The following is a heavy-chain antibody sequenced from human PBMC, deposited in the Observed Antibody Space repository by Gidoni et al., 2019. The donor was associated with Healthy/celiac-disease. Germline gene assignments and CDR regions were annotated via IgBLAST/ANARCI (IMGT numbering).Heavy chain of an antibody. CDR3: ATYQLAVTTDYYYYYGMDV. Sequence: EVQLLESGGGLVQPGGSLRLSCAASGFTFSSYAMRWVRQAPGKGLEWVSAISGSGGSTYYADSVKGRFTISRDNSKNTLYLQMNSLRAEDTAVYYCATYQLAVTTDYYYYYGMDVWGQGTTVTVSS. CDR1: GFTFSSYA. J-gene: IGHJ6*02. CDR2: ISGSGGST. D-gene: IGHD4-17*01. V-gene: IGHV3-23*01.